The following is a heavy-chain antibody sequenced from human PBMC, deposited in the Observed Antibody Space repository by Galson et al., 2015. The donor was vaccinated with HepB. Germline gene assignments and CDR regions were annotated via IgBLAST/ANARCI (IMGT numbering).Heavy chain of an antibody. Sequence: SLRLSCAASGFTFSSYWMSWVRQAPGKGLEWVANIKQDGSEKYYVDSVKGRFTISRDDAKNSLYLQMNSLRAEDTAVYYCARVFSSSSWSDWGQGTLVTVSS. CDR2: IKQDGSEK. CDR1: GFTFSSYW. V-gene: IGHV3-7*01. D-gene: IGHD6-13*01. CDR3: ARVFSSSSWSD. J-gene: IGHJ1*01.